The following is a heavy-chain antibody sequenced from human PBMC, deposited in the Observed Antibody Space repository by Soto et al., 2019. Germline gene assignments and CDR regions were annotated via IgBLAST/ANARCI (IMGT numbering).Heavy chain of an antibody. Sequence: SETLSLTCAVYGGSFSGYYWSWIRQPPGKGLEWIGEINHSGSTNYNPSLKSRVTISVDTSKNQFSLKLSSVTAADTAVYYCARGLRLVYGMDVWGQGTTVTVSS. D-gene: IGHD5-12*01. CDR1: GGSFSGYY. V-gene: IGHV4-34*01. CDR2: INHSGST. J-gene: IGHJ6*02. CDR3: ARGLRLVYGMDV.